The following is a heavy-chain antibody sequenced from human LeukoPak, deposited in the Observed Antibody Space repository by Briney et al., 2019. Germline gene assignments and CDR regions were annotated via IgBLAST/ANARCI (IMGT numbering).Heavy chain of an antibody. Sequence: PGGSLRLSCTASGFIFSDYWMHWVRQAPGKGLVWVSRISSDGSSTIYADSVRGRFTISRDNAKNTLYLQMNSLRAEDTAVYYCARGAAIFGPLDVWGQGTTVTVSS. D-gene: IGHD3-3*01. V-gene: IGHV3-74*01. CDR2: ISSDGSST. CDR1: GFIFSDYW. J-gene: IGHJ6*02. CDR3: ARGAAIFGPLDV.